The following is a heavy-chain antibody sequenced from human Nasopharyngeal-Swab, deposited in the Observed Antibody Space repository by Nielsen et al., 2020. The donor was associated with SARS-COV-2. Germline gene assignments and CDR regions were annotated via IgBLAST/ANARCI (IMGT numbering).Heavy chain of an antibody. Sequence: SVKVSCKASGYTFNNYYIHWVRQAPGQGLEWMGLINPGSGGTTYAQKFQGRVTMTRDTSTSTVFMDLSSLRSEDTAVYYCARRGRCSGSSCDMDVWGQGTTVTVSS. CDR1: GYTFNNYY. J-gene: IGHJ6*02. V-gene: IGHV1-46*02. D-gene: IGHD2-2*01. CDR3: ARRGRCSGSSCDMDV. CDR2: INPGSGGT.